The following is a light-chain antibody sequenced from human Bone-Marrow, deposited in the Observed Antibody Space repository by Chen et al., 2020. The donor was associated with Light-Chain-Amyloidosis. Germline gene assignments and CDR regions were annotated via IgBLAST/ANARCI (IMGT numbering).Light chain of an antibody. J-gene: IGKJ2*02. V-gene: IGKV1-39*01. CDR2: ATS. CDR3: QESHSSLSRT. Sequence: DIQMTQSPSSLSASVGDRVTIVCRASQRISTYLNWYQQKPGKAPKLLIYATSTLQTGVPSRFSGSGSGTDFTLTISSLQPEDFATYYCQESHSSLSRTFGQGTKLEIK. CDR1: QRISTY.